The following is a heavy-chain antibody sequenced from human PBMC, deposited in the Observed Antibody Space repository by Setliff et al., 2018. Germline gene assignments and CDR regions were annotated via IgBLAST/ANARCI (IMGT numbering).Heavy chain of an antibody. CDR2: IYYSGST. V-gene: IGHV4-39*07. D-gene: IGHD3-10*01. CDR1: GGSISSRSYY. Sequence: SETLSLTCTVSGGSISSRSYYWGWIRQPPGKGLEWIGRIYYSGSTYYKPSLKSRVTISVDTSKNQFSLKLSSVTAADTAVYYCARVRSYGSGNNCYYYYDMDVWGQGTTVTVSS. CDR3: ARVRSYGSGNNCYYYYDMDV. J-gene: IGHJ6*02.